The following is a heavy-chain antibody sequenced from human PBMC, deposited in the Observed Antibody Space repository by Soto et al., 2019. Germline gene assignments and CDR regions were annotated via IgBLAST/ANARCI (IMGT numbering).Heavy chain of an antibody. D-gene: IGHD2-8*02. CDR3: ARHGGRLVWGFDC. Sequence: PGGSLRLSCAASGFSFSSYEMNWVRQAPGKGLEWVSYISSSGSTIYYADSVKGRFTISRDNAKNSLYLQMNTLEAEDTTIYYCARHGGRLVWGFDCWGXGALVTVSS. J-gene: IGHJ4*01. V-gene: IGHV3-48*03. CDR1: GFSFSSYE. CDR2: ISSSGSTI.